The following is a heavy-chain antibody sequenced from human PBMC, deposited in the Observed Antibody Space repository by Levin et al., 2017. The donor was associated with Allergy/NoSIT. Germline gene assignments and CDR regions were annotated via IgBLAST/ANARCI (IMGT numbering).Heavy chain of an antibody. V-gene: IGHV5-51*01. CDR3: ARWRTGYPQYYFDY. CDR1: EYSFSRYW. J-gene: IGHJ4*02. CDR2: IYPGDSDI. Sequence: KVSCKASEYSFSRYWIGWVRQMPGKGLEWMGNIYPGDSDITYRPSFQGQVTISADKSLSTAYLQWSSLKASDSAMYYCARWRTGYPQYYFDYWGQVTLVTVSS. D-gene: IGHD3/OR15-3a*01.